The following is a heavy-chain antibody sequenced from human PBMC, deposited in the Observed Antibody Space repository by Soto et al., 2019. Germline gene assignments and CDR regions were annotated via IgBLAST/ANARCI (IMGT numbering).Heavy chain of an antibody. V-gene: IGHV5-51*01. Sequence: GGSLKISCQVSGYSFTDYWIGWVRQMPGKGLEWMGIIYPGDSDTRYSPSFQGQVTISADKSINTAYLQWSSLKASDTAMYYCARHRIKLLGAYDFWGQGTMVTVSS. CDR2: IYPGDSDT. CDR3: ARHRIKLLGAYDF. CDR1: GYSFTDYW. D-gene: IGHD6-6*01. J-gene: IGHJ3*01.